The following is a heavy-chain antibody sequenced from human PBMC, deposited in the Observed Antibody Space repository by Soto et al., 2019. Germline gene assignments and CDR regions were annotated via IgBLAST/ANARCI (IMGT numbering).Heavy chain of an antibody. CDR2: ISGNGRTT. Sequence: GGSLRLSCAASGVKFIDYAITWVRQAPGKGLEWVSDISGNGRTTYYAASVRGRFTISRDNSKNTVYLQMNSLRPEDTALFSFAKDGKYSSGWFFYFDYWGQGALVTVSS. V-gene: IGHV3-23*01. D-gene: IGHD6-19*01. CDR3: AKDGKYSSGWFFYFDY. CDR1: GVKFIDYA. J-gene: IGHJ4*02.